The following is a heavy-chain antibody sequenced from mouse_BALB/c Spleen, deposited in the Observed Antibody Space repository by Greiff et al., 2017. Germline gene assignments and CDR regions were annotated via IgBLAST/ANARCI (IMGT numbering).Heavy chain of an antibody. D-gene: IGHD3-1*01. CDR1: GFTFSSFG. Sequence: DVKLVESGGGLVQPGGSRKLSCAASGFTFSSFGMHWVRQAPEKGLEWVAYISSGSSTIYYADTVKGRFTISRDNPKNTLFLQMTSLRSEDTAMYYCARSGHGYYFDYWGQGTTLTVSS. V-gene: IGHV5-17*02. CDR2: ISSGSSTI. CDR3: ARSGHGYYFDY. J-gene: IGHJ2*01.